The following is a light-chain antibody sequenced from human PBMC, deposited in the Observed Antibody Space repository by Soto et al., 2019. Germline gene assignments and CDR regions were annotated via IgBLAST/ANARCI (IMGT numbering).Light chain of an antibody. V-gene: IGKV1-5*03. Sequence: DLQSTQSPSTLSASVGARVTITCRASQSISSWLAWYQQKPGKAPKLLIYKASSLESGVPSRFSGSGSGTEVTITISSLQPDDFETYYCQQYNSYAWTFGQGTKGDI. CDR1: QSISSW. CDR3: QQYNSYAWT. CDR2: KAS. J-gene: IGKJ1*01.